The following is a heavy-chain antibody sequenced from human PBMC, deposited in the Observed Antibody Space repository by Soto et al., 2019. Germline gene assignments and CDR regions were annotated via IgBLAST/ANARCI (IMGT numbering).Heavy chain of an antibody. J-gene: IGHJ4*02. Sequence: EVQLLEAGGNLIQPGGSLRLSCAASGFTFSSYAMSWVRQAPGQGLEWLSAISGPGATIYYADSVKGRFTISRDNSKNTLYRQMNSLTAEDTAVYYCAKMLTMVRGVTGLRAFDFLGQGTLVTVSS. CDR1: GFTFSSYA. D-gene: IGHD3-10*01. CDR2: ISGPGATI. CDR3: AKMLTMVRGVTGLRAFDF. V-gene: IGHV3-23*01.